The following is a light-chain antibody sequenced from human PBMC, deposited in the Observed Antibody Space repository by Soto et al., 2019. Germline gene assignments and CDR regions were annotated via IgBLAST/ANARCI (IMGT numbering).Light chain of an antibody. J-gene: IGKJ4*01. CDR3: EQTYTTPAVT. CDR1: QSVSRF. Sequence: DIQMTQSPSSLSASVGDRVTITCRAGQSVSRFLNWYQQKPGDAPRLLIYAASTLQRGVPSRFSGAGSGTDFTLTISSLQPEDFATYYCEQTYTTPAVTFDGGTKVEIK. CDR2: AAS. V-gene: IGKV1-39*01.